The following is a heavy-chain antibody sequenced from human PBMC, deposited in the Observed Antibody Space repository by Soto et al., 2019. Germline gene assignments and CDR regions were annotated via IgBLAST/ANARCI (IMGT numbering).Heavy chain of an antibody. V-gene: IGHV3-9*01. J-gene: IGHJ6*03. CDR1: GFTFDDYA. CDR3: AKGGVPSIAVAGSRGLGSHYYYYMDV. CDR2: ISWNSGSI. Sequence: GGSLRLSCAASGFTFDDYAMHWVRQAPGKGLEWVSGISWNSGSIGYADSVKGRFTISRDNAKNSLYLQMNSLRAEDTALYYCAKGGVPSIAVAGSRGLGSHYYYYMDVWGKGTTVTVSS. D-gene: IGHD6-19*01.